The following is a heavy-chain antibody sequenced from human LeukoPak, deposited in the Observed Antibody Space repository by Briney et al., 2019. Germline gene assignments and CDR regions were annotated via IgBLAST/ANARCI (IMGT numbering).Heavy chain of an antibody. CDR1: GYTFTGYY. V-gene: IGHV1-2*06. J-gene: IGHJ4*02. CDR3: ARVPYSSGFSFDY. D-gene: IGHD6-19*01. CDR2: INPNSGGT. Sequence: ASVKASCKASGYTFTGYYMHWVRQAPGQGLEWMGRINPNSGGTNYAQKFQGGVTMTRDTSISTAYMELSRLRSDDTAVYYCARVPYSSGFSFDYWGQGTLVTVSS.